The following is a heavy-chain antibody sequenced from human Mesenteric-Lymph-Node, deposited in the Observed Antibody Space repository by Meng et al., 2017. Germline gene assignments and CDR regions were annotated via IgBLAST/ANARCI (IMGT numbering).Heavy chain of an antibody. Sequence: GESLKISCAASGFIFSHYGMHWVRQAPGKGLEWVGLIWYDGSNTYQTDSVTGRFTISRDNSKNTLNLQMDSLRAEDTAVYYCARDIRVTGGYWYLDLWGRGTLVTVSS. J-gene: IGHJ2*01. CDR2: IWYDGSNT. CDR3: ARDIRVTGGYWYLDL. V-gene: IGHV3-33*01. D-gene: IGHD3-10*01. CDR1: GFIFSHYG.